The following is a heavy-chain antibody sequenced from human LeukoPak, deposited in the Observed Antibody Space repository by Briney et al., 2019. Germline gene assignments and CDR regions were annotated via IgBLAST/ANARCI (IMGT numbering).Heavy chain of an antibody. CDR2: IYYSGST. CDR1: GGSISSYY. Sequence: SETLSLTCTVSGGSISSYYWSWIRQPPGKGLEWIGYIYYSGSTYYNPSLKSRVTISVDTSKNQFSLKLSSVTAADTAVYYCAREIDIWGQGTMVTVSS. J-gene: IGHJ3*02. D-gene: IGHD1-26*01. V-gene: IGHV4-59*06. CDR3: AREIDI.